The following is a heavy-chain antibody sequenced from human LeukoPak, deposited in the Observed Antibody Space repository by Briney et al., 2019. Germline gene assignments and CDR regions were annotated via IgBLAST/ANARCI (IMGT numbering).Heavy chain of an antibody. CDR1: GFTFSSYA. Sequence: PGGSLRLSCAASGFTFSSYAMSWVRQAPGKGLEWVSAISGSGGSTYYADSVKGRFTISRDNSKNTLYLQMNSLRAEDTAVYYCAKDPFPIAAAGTFYYYYMDVWGKGTTVTVSS. D-gene: IGHD6-13*01. V-gene: IGHV3-23*01. J-gene: IGHJ6*03. CDR2: ISGSGGST. CDR3: AKDPFPIAAAGTFYYYYMDV.